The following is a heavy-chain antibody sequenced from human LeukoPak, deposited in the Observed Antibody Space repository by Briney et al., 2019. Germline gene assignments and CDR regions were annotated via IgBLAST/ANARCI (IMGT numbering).Heavy chain of an antibody. J-gene: IGHJ4*02. Sequence: ASVTVSCKASGYTFTGYYMHWVRQAPGQGLEWMGWINPNSGGTNYAQKFQGRVTMTRDTSIGTAYMELSRLRSDDTAVYYCARQRGATYIFDYWGQGTLVTVSS. CDR3: ARQRGATYIFDY. CDR2: INPNSGGT. V-gene: IGHV1-2*02. CDR1: GYTFTGYY. D-gene: IGHD5-12*01.